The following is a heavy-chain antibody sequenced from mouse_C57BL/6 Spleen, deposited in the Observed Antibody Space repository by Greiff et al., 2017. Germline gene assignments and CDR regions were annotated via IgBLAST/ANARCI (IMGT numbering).Heavy chain of an antibody. J-gene: IGHJ4*01. Sequence: VQLQQPGAELVMPGASVKLSCKASGYTFTSYWMHWVKQRPGQGLEWIGEIDPSDSYTNYNQKFKGKTTLTVDKTSSTAYLRLSSLTSEDSAGYYCARRGDDAMDYWGQGTTVTVSS. D-gene: IGHD3-3*01. CDR1: GYTFTSYW. CDR2: IDPSDSYT. V-gene: IGHV1-69*01. CDR3: ARRGDDAMDY.